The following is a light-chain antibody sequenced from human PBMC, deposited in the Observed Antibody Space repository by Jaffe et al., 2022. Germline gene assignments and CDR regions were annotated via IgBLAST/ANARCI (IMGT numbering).Light chain of an antibody. Sequence: EIVLTQSPGTLSLSPGERATLSCRASQSDSSSYLAWYQQKPGQAPRLLIYDASSRAPGIPDRFSGNGSGTDFTLTISRLEPEDFAVYYCQQYGSSPLTFGGGTKVEIK. CDR2: DAS. CDR3: QQYGSSPLT. J-gene: IGKJ4*01. CDR1: QSDSSSY. V-gene: IGKV3-20*01.